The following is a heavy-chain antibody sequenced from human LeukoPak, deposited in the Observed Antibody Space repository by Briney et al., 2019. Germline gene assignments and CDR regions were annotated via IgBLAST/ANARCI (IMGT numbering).Heavy chain of an antibody. J-gene: IGHJ4*02. CDR1: GGSFSGYY. Sequence: SETLSLTCAVYGGSFSGYYWSWIRQPPGKGLEWIGSIYYSGSTYYNPSLKSRVTISVDTSKNQFSLKLSSVTAADTAVYYCARHTYYYGSGSQYYFDYWGQGTLVTVSS. V-gene: IGHV4-34*01. CDR3: ARHTYYYGSGSQYYFDY. CDR2: IYYSGST. D-gene: IGHD3-10*01.